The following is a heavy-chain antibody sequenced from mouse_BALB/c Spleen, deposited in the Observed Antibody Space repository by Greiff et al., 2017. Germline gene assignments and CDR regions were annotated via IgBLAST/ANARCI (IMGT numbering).Heavy chain of an antibody. CDR2: INSNGGST. Sequence: EVKLVESGGGLVQPGGSLKLSCAASGFTFSSYGMSWVRQTPDKRLELVATINSNGGSTYYPDSVKGRFTISRDNAKNTLYLQMSSLKSEDTAMYYCARGRVFDYWGQGTTLTVSS. CDR1: GFTFSSYG. CDR3: ARGRVFDY. J-gene: IGHJ2*01. V-gene: IGHV5-6-3*01.